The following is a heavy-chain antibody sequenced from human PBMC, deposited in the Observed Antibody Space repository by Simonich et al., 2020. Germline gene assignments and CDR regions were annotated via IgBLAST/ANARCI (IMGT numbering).Heavy chain of an antibody. J-gene: IGHJ4*02. Sequence: QVQLQESGPGLVKPSETLSLTCTVSGGSIRSYYWRWIRQPPGKGLEWIGYIYYSGSTNDNPSLKSRVTISVDTSKNQFSLKLSSVTAADTAVYYCARLPDYWGQGTLVTVSS. CDR3: ARLPDY. CDR2: IYYSGST. V-gene: IGHV4-59*08. CDR1: GGSIRSYY.